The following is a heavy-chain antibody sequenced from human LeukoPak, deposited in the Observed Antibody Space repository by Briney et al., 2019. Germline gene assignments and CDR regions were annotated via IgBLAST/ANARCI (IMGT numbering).Heavy chain of an antibody. CDR1: GFTFSSYA. CDR3: AKDGEPNYYDSSGYYGY. Sequence: GGSLRLSCAASGFTFSSYAMSWVRQAPGKGLEWVSAISGSGGSTYYADSVKGPFTISRDNSKNTLYLQMNSLRAEDTAVYYCAKDGEPNYYDSSGYYGYWGQGTLVTVSS. CDR2: ISGSGGST. J-gene: IGHJ4*02. D-gene: IGHD3-22*01. V-gene: IGHV3-23*01.